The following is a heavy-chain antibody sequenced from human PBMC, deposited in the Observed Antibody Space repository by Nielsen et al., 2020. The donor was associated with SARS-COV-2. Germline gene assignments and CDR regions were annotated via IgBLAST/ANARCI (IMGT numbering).Heavy chain of an antibody. V-gene: IGHV3-21*01. CDR1: GFTFSSYR. Sequence: GGSLRLSCAASGFTFSSYRLNWVRQAPGKGLEWVSSISSSSSYIYYADSVKGRFTISRDNAKNSLYLQMNSLRAEDTAVYYCARVLSYTFDIWGQGTMVTVSS. D-gene: IGHD3-3*01. CDR3: ARVLSYTFDI. CDR2: ISSSSSYI. J-gene: IGHJ3*02.